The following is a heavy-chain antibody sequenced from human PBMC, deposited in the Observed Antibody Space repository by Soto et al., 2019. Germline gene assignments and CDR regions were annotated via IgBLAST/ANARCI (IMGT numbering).Heavy chain of an antibody. CDR1: GYTFTCYT. CDR2: INPDNGNT. J-gene: IGHJ5*02. Sequence: GTSVKASCKAPGYTFTCYTLNWACQAPGQRLEWMGCINPDNGNTKSSQKFQDRVIITRDTSASTAYMDLSSLRSEDTAVYYCARGIATGQLDPWGQGALVTVSS. CDR3: ARGIATGQLDP. D-gene: IGHD2-15*01. V-gene: IGHV1-3*01.